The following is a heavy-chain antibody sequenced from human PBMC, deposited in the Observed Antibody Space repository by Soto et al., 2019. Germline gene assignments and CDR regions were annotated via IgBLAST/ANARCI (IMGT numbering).Heavy chain of an antibody. V-gene: IGHV1-2*02. J-gene: IGHJ6*02. CDR1: GYTFTDYY. CDR3: ARGHPPGGDYFSYGMDV. CDR2: IHPNSGGT. Sequence: ASVKVSCKASGYTFTDYYIHCVRQAPGPGLEWMGWIHPNSGGTNYAKKFQGRVTMTRDTSVSSVYMELSRLRADDTAVYYCARGHPPGGDYFSYGMDVWGQGTTVTVSS. D-gene: IGHD3-10*01.